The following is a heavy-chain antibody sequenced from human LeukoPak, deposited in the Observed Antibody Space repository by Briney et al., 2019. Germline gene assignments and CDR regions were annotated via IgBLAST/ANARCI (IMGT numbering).Heavy chain of an antibody. CDR1: GGSISSYY. V-gene: IGHV4-59*01. J-gene: IGHJ6*02. D-gene: IGHD3-3*01. Sequence: SETLSLTCTVPGGSISSYYWSWIRQPPGKGLEWIGYIYYSGSTNYNPSLKSRVTISVDTSKNQFSLKLSSVTAADTAVYYCARVDDFDYYGMDVWGQGTTVTVSS. CDR3: ARVDDFDYYGMDV. CDR2: IYYSGST.